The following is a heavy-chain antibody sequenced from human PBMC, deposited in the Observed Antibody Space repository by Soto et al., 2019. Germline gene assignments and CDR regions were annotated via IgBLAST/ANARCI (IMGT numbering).Heavy chain of an antibody. CDR1: GGSISSSSYY. CDR2: IYYSGST. V-gene: IGHV4-39*01. J-gene: IGHJ3*02. D-gene: IGHD6-13*01. CDR3: ARHDEQLGAFDI. Sequence: QLQLQESGPGLVKPSETLSLTCTVSGGSISSSSYYWGWIRQPPGKGLEWIGSIYYSGSTYYNPSLKSRVTISVDTSKNQFSLKLSSVTAADTAVYYCARHDEQLGAFDIWGQGTMVTVSS.